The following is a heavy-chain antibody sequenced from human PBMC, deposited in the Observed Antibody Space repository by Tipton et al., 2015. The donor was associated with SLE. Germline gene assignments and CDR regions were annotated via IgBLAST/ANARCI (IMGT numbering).Heavy chain of an antibody. Sequence: QSGAEVKKPGASVKVSCKASGYTFTGYYMHWVRQAPGQGLEWMGRINPNSGGTNYAQKFQGRVTMTTDTSTSTAYMELRSLRSDDTAVYYCARDVIAAAESDAFDIWGQGTMVTVSS. CDR3: ARDVIAAAESDAFDI. CDR2: INPNSGGT. V-gene: IGHV1-2*06. D-gene: IGHD6-13*01. CDR1: GYTFTGYY. J-gene: IGHJ3*02.